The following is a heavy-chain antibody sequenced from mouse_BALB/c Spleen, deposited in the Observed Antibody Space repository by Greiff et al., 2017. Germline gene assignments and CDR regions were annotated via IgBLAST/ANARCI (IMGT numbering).Heavy chain of an antibody. Sequence: EVMLVESGGGLVKPGGSLKLSCAASGFTFSSYTMSWVRQTPEKRLEWVATISSGGGNTYYPDSVKGRFTISRDNAKNNLYLQMSSLRSEDTALYYCARGVFAYWGQGTLVTVSA. CDR2: ISSGGGNT. CDR1: GFTFSSYT. J-gene: IGHJ3*01. CDR3: ARGVFAY. V-gene: IGHV5-9*03.